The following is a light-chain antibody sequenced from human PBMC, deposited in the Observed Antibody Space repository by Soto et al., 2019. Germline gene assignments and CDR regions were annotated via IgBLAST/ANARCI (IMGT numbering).Light chain of an antibody. CDR3: QQYYNPPRT. J-gene: IGKJ2*02. CDR1: QSVLYSSNNKNY. CDR2: WAS. Sequence: DIVMTQSPDSLAVSLGERATINCKSSQSVLYSSNNKNYLAWYQQKLGQPPKLLIYWASTRVSGVPDRFSGSGYGTDFTLTISSLHAEDAAVYSCQQYYNPPRTLAQATKLEIE. V-gene: IGKV4-1*01.